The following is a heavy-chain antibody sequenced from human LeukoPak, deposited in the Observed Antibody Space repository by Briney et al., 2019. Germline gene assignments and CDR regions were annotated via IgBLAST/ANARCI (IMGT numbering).Heavy chain of an antibody. Sequence: ASVKVSCKASGYTFTDYYIHWVRQAPGQGLEWMGWINPNSGGTKYAQNFQDRVTMTRDTSINTAYMELSNLKFDDTAVYYCARDSEATGWGYFDYWGQGTLVTASS. J-gene: IGHJ4*02. CDR3: ARDSEATGWGYFDY. V-gene: IGHV1-2*02. D-gene: IGHD1-1*01. CDR1: GYTFTDYY. CDR2: INPNSGGT.